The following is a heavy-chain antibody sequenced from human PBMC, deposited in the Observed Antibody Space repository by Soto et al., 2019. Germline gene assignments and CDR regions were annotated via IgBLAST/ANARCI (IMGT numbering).Heavy chain of an antibody. D-gene: IGHD5-18*01. Sequence: GVLRLSCAASGFTFSSYAMSWVRQAPGKGLEWVSAISGSGGSTYYADSVKGRFTISRDNSKNTLYLQMNSLRAEDTAVYYCAKWRGYSYGTIAPPRYWGQGTLVTVSS. CDR1: GFTFSSYA. CDR3: AKWRGYSYGTIAPPRY. CDR2: ISGSGGST. J-gene: IGHJ4*02. V-gene: IGHV3-23*01.